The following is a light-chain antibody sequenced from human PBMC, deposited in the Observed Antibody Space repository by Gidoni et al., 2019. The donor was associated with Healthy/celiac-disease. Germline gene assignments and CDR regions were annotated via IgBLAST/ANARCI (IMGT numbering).Light chain of an antibody. J-gene: IGKJ4*01. CDR2: AAS. CDR1: QSISSY. Sequence: DIQMTHSPSSLSASVGDRVTITCRASQSISSYLNWYQQKPGKAPKLLIYAASSLQSGVPSKFSGSGSGTDFTLTISSLQPEDFATYYCQQNYSNPLTFGGGTKVEIK. CDR3: QQNYSNPLT. V-gene: IGKV1-39*01.